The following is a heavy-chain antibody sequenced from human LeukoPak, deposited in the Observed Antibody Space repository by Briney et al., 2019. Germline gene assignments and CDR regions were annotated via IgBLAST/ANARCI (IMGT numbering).Heavy chain of an antibody. CDR1: GGSFSGYY. CDR3: ATTTAGSGYSANC. D-gene: IGHD3-22*01. J-gene: IGHJ4*02. Sequence: SETLSLTCAVYGGSFSGYYWSWIRQPPGKGLEWIGEINHSGSTNYNPSLKSRVTISVDTSKNQFSLKLSSVTAADTAVYYCATTTAGSGYSANCWGQGTLVTVSS. CDR2: INHSGST. V-gene: IGHV4-34*01.